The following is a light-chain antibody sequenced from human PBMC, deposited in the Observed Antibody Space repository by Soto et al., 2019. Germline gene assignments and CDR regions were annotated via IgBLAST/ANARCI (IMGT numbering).Light chain of an antibody. V-gene: IGKV3-20*01. CDR1: QSISNNY. CDR2: GAS. CDR3: QLYGSSPPFT. Sequence: EIVLTQSPGTLSLSPGDRATLSCRASQSISNNYLAWYQQKPGQAPGLLIYGASMRATGIPDRLSGSGSGTDFTLTISRLEPEDFAVYYCQLYGSSPPFTFGPGTKVDIK. J-gene: IGKJ3*01.